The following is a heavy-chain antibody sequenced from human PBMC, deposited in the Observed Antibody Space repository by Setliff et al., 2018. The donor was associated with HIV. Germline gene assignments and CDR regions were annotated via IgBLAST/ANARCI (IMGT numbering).Heavy chain of an antibody. CDR2: IYYSGST. V-gene: IGHV4-39*01. CDR1: GGSININNYY. D-gene: IGHD2-15*01. J-gene: IGHJ2*01. CDR3: ARRGGLGWYFDL. Sequence: SETLSLTCTVSGGSININNYYWGWIRQPPGKGLEWIGSIYYSGSTYYNPSLKSRVTISVDTSKNQFSLKLSSVTAADTAVYYCARRGGLGWYFDLWGRGTLVTVSS.